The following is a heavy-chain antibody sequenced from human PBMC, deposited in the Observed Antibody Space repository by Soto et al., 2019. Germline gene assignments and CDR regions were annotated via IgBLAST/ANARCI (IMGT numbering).Heavy chain of an antibody. CDR1: GFTFSSYA. D-gene: IGHD6-6*01. Sequence: EVQLLESGGGLVQPGESLRLSCAASGFTFSSYAMSWVRQAPGKGLEWVSVISGSDDSTYYADSVKGRATISRDNSKNTLYLQMTSLRAEDTAVYYCAKRSSSSTFDYWGQGTLVTVSS. J-gene: IGHJ4*02. V-gene: IGHV3-23*01. CDR2: ISGSDDST. CDR3: AKRSSSSTFDY.